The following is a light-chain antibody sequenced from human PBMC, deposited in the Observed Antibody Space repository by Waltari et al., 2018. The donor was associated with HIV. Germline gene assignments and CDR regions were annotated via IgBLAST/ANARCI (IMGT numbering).Light chain of an antibody. V-gene: IGLV3-1*01. Sequence: SYEVTQPPSVAVSPGQTATIPCSGYELGDKSTCWYQQKPGQSPLLVIYQDNKRPSGIPERFSGSSSGHTATLTISGTLPMDEADYYCQAWGSTTSGVFGRGTRLTVL. CDR1: ELGDKS. J-gene: IGLJ3*02. CDR2: QDN. CDR3: QAWGSTTSGV.